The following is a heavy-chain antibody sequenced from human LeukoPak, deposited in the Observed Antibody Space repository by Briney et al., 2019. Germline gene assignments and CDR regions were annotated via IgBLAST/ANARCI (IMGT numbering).Heavy chain of an antibody. CDR2: IYPGDSDT. D-gene: IGHD2-2*01. V-gene: IGHV5-51*01. Sequence: GESLKISCKGSGYSFSNYWIGWVRQMPGKGLEWMGIIYPGDSDTRYSPSFQGQVTISADKSTSTAYLQWSSLKASDTAMYFCARGGPNYALDYWGQGTLVTVSS. CDR3: ARGGPNYALDY. CDR1: GYSFSNYW. J-gene: IGHJ4*02.